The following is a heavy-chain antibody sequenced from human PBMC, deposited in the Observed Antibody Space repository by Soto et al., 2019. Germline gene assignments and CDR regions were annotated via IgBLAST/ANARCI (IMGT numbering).Heavy chain of an antibody. Sequence: QVQLVESGGGVVQPGRSLRLSCAASGFTFSSYGMHWVRQAPGKGLEWVAVIWYDGGNKYYADSVKGRFTFSRDNSKNTLYLQMNSLRAEDTAVYYCASSTQWLVHYFDYWGQGTLVTVSS. CDR3: ASSTQWLVHYFDY. CDR2: IWYDGGNK. D-gene: IGHD6-19*01. V-gene: IGHV3-33*01. J-gene: IGHJ4*02. CDR1: GFTFSSYG.